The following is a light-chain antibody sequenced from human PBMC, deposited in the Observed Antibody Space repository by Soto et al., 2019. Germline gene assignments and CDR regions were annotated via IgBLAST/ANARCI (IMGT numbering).Light chain of an antibody. V-gene: IGKV3-11*01. J-gene: IGKJ2*01. CDR3: QQRSDWHGT. CDR2: DAS. CDR1: QSVSSY. Sequence: EIVLTQSPATLSLSPGERATLSCRASQSVSSYLAWYQQKPGQSPKLLIYDASNRATGIPARFSGSGSGTDFTLTISSLKPEDFAVYFCQQRSDWHGTFGQGTKVEIK.